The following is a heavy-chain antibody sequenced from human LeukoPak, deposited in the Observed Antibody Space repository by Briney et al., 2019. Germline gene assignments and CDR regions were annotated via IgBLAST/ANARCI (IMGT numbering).Heavy chain of an antibody. D-gene: IGHD5-18*01. V-gene: IGHV4-59*01. CDR3: ARVGSYGQYYFDY. CDR1: GGSISSYY. CDR2: IYYSGST. J-gene: IGHJ4*02. Sequence: PSETLSLTCTVSGGSISSYYWSWIRQPPGKGLEWIGYIYYSGSTNYNPSLKSRVTISVDTSKNQFSLKLSSVTAADTAVNYCARVGSYGQYYFDYWGQGTLVTVSS.